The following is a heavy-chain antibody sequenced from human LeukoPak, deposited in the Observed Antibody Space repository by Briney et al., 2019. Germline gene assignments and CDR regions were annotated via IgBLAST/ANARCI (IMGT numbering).Heavy chain of an antibody. Sequence: SETLSLTCTVSGGSISSGDYYWSWIRQPPGKGLERIGYMYYSGSTYYNPSLKSRATISVDTSKNQFSLKLSSVTAADTAVYYCARPYYYDSRIDPWGQGTLVTVSS. J-gene: IGHJ5*02. CDR2: MYYSGST. CDR3: ARPYYYDSRIDP. CDR1: GGSISSGDYY. D-gene: IGHD3-22*01. V-gene: IGHV4-30-4*01.